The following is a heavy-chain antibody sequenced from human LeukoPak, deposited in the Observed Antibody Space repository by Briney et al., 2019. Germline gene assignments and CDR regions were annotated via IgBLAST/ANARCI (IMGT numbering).Heavy chain of an antibody. CDR3: VKGAEVRGVLY. J-gene: IGHJ4*02. V-gene: IGHV3-23*01. D-gene: IGHD3-10*01. CDR1: GFTFSHYP. CDR2: ISGSGGST. Sequence: GGPLSLFCAASGFTFSHYPMSGPPQAPGKGVEGVSVISGSGGSTYHADSVKGRFTISRDNFKNTLYHQMNSLRAEDTAVYYCVKGAEVRGVLYWGQGTLVTVSS.